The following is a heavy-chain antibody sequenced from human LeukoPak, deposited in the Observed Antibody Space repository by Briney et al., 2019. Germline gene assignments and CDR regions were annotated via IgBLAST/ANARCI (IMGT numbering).Heavy chain of an antibody. CDR2: INHSGST. CDR3: ARGPYYDFWSGYYTDGFDY. V-gene: IGHV4-34*01. J-gene: IGHJ4*02. CDR1: GGSFRGYY. D-gene: IGHD3-3*01. Sequence: PSDTLSLTCAVYGGSFRGYYWSWIRHPPGKGREWIGEINHSGSTNYNPSLKSRVTISVDTSKNQFSLKLSSVTAADTAVYYCARGPYYDFWSGYYTDGFDYWGQGTLVTVSS.